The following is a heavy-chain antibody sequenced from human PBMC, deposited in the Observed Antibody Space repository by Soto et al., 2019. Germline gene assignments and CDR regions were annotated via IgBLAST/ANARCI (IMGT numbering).Heavy chain of an antibody. V-gene: IGHV3-21*01. J-gene: IGHJ6*03. CDR1: GFTFSSYS. CDR2: ISSSSSYI. CDR3: AGYDFWSGYYTNYYYYMDV. D-gene: IGHD3-3*01. Sequence: GGSLRLSCAASGFTFSSYSMNWVRQAPGKGLEWVSSISSSSSYIYYADSVKGRFTISRDNAKNSLYLQMNSLRAEDTAVYYCAGYDFWSGYYTNYYYYMDVWGKGTTVTVSS.